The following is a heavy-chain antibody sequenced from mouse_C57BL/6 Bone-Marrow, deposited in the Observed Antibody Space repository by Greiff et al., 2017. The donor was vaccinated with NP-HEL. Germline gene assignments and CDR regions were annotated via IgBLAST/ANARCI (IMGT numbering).Heavy chain of an antibody. D-gene: IGHD1-1*01. CDR1: GYTFTSYW. CDR3: ARGAVVAPYAMDY. CDR2: INPSSGYT. V-gene: IGHV1-7*01. J-gene: IGHJ4*01. Sequence: VMLVESGAELAKPGASVKLSCKASGYTFTSYWMHWVKQRPGQGLEWIRYINPSSGYTKYNQKFKDKATLTADKSSSTAYMQLSSLTYEDSAVYYCARGAVVAPYAMDYWGQGTSVTVSS.